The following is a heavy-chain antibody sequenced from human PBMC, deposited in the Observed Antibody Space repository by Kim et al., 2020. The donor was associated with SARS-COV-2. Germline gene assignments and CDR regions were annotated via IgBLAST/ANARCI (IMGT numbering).Heavy chain of an antibody. V-gene: IGHV3-33*01. J-gene: IGHJ6*02. CDR3: ARDIAAAGVDYYGMDV. CDR1: GFTFSSYG. Sequence: GGSLRLSCAASGFTFSSYGMHWVRQAPGKGLEWVAVIWYDGSNKYYADSVKGRFTISRDNSKNTLYLQMNSLRAEDTAVYYCARDIAAAGVDYYGMDVWGQGTTVTVSS. D-gene: IGHD6-13*01. CDR2: IWYDGSNK.